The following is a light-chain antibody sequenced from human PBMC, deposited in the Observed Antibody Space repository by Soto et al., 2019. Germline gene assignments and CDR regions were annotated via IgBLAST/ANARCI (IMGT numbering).Light chain of an antibody. J-gene: IGLJ3*02. Sequence: QPVLTQPPSASGTPGQRVTMSCSGSGSNIGPNYVYWFQQFPGTAPKLLIYNNDQRPSGVPDRFSGSKSGTSASLDISGLRSKDEADYYCAAWDDSLSGRVFGGGTKLTVL. V-gene: IGLV1-47*02. CDR3: AAWDDSLSGRV. CDR2: NND. CDR1: GSNIGPNY.